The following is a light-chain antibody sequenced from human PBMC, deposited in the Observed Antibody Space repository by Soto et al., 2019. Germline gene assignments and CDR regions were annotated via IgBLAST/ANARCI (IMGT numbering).Light chain of an antibody. V-gene: IGKV1-6*01. CDR1: HDIKND. CDR3: LQDYSYPYT. J-gene: IGKJ2*01. Sequence: AIQMTQSPSSLSASVGDRVTNTCRASHDIKNDLGWYQQKPGRAPKLLMYAASTLHTEVPLRFSGSGSGSDFTLTISSLQPEDFATYYCLQDYSYPYTFGQGTKLEIK. CDR2: AAS.